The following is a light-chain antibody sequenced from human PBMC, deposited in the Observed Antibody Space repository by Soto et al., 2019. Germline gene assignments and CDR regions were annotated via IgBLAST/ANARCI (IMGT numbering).Light chain of an antibody. CDR1: QSVGTS. CDR3: QQRFDWPPGTVT. V-gene: IGKV3-11*01. Sequence: EIVLTQSPVTLSFSPGETASLSCRASQSVGTSLAWYQQMPGQAPRLLIYDASTRAPGIPARFSGSGSRTDFTLSITSLQPEDFVVYYCQQRFDWPPGTVTFGQGTRL. CDR2: DAS. J-gene: IGKJ5*01.